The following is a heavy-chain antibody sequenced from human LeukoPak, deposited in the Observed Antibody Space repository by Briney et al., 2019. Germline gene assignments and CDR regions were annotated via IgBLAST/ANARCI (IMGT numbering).Heavy chain of an antibody. CDR3: ARDVGSSEYYCYYN. D-gene: IGHD3-22*01. V-gene: IGHV3-30*03. CDR1: GFTFSSYG. CDR2: ISYDGRNK. Sequence: PGRSLRLSCAASGFTFSSYGMHWVRQAPGKGLEWVAVISYDGRNKYYADSVKGRFTISRDNSMDTLFLQMNSLRPEDTAVYYCARDVGSSEYYCYYNWGQGTLVTVSS. J-gene: IGHJ4*02.